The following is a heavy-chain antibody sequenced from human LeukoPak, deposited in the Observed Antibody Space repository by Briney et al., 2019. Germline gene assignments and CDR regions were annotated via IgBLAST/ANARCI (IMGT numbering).Heavy chain of an antibody. CDR2: ISAYNGNT. Sequence: ASVKVSCKASGYTFTSYGISWVRQAPGQGLEWMGWISAYNGNTNYAQKLQGRVTMTTDASTSTAYMELRSLRSDDTAVYYCARTPVGFNTVTPTDVRYWGQGTLVTVSS. V-gene: IGHV1-18*01. CDR1: GYTFTSYG. J-gene: IGHJ4*02. CDR3: ARTPVGFNTVTPTDVRY. D-gene: IGHD4-17*01.